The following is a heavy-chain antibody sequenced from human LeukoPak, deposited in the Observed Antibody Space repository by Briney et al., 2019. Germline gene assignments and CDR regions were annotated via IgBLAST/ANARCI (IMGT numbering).Heavy chain of an antibody. CDR2: INHSGST. D-gene: IGHD3-22*01. Sequence: SETLSLTCAVYGGSFSGYYWSWIRQPPGKGLEWIGEINHSGSTNYNPSLKSRVTISVDTSKNQFSLKLSSVTAADTAVYYCARLRYYDSSGYSSYYYYYYYMDVWGKGTTVTISS. V-gene: IGHV4-34*01. CDR3: ARLRYYDSSGYSSYYYYYYYMDV. CDR1: GGSFSGYY. J-gene: IGHJ6*03.